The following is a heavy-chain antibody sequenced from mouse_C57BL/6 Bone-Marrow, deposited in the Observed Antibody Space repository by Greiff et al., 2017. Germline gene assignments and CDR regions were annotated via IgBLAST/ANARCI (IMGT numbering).Heavy chain of an antibody. D-gene: IGHD2-1*01. Sequence: EVQLQQSGPVLVKPGASVKMSCKASGYTFTDYYMNWVKQSHGKSLEWIGVINPYNGGTSYNQKFKGKATLTVDKSSSTAYMELNSLTSEDSAVYYCARRGGNYVGFAYWGQGTLVTVSA. V-gene: IGHV1-19*01. CDR3: ARRGGNYVGFAY. J-gene: IGHJ3*01. CDR2: INPYNGGT. CDR1: GYTFTDYY.